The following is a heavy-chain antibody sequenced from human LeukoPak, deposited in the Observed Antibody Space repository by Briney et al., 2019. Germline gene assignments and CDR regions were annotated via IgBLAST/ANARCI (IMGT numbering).Heavy chain of an antibody. D-gene: IGHD3-3*01. CDR1: GYTFTDYY. V-gene: IGHV1-2*02. Sequence: ASVKVSCKASGYTFTDYYMHWLRQAPGQGLEWMGWMHPNSGGTNYAQKLQGRVTMTRDTSISTAYMDLSSLRSDDTAVYYCARHTTIFGVAIIDIWGQGTMVTVSS. CDR2: MHPNSGGT. CDR3: ARHTTIFGVAIIDI. J-gene: IGHJ3*02.